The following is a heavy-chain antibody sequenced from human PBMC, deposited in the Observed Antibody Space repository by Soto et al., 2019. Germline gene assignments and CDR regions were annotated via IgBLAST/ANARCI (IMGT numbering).Heavy chain of an antibody. J-gene: IGHJ4*02. CDR2: VRDSGANT. D-gene: IGHD4-17*01. V-gene: IGHV3-23*01. CDR1: GFTFSTYA. Sequence: GGSLRLSCEASGFTFSTYAMTWVRQAPGKGLEWVSSVRDSGANTYYAESVKGRFTVSRDNSKSTVYLQMSSLRGNDTALYFCARSRRTYGDYYDLWGQGTLVTVSS. CDR3: ARSRRTYGDYYDL.